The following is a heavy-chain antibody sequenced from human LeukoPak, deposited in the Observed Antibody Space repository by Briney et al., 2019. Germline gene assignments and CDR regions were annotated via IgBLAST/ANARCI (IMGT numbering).Heavy chain of an antibody. CDR1: RGSISSYY. V-gene: IGHV4-4*07. J-gene: IGHJ4*02. CDR2: IYTSGST. Sequence: SETLSLTCTVSRGSISSYYWTWMRQPAGKGLEWIGRIYTSGSTDYNPSLKSRVTMSVDTSKNQFSLKLTSVTAADTAVYYCARYSGYDIFDYWGQGTLVTVSS. CDR3: ARYSGYDIFDY. D-gene: IGHD5-12*01.